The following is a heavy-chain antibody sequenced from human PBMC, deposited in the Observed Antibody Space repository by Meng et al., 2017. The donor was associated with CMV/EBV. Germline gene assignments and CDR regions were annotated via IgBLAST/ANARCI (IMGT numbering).Heavy chain of an antibody. D-gene: IGHD2-2*01. Sequence: SVKVSCKASGGTFSSYAISWVRQAPGQGLEWMGGIIPILGIANYAQKFQGRVTITADKSTSTAYMELSSLRSEDTAVYYCARDAIVVIPAATPEPRPGYYYYGMDVWGQGTTVTVSS. CDR1: GGTFSSYA. CDR2: IIPILGIA. V-gene: IGHV1-69*10. CDR3: ARDAIVVIPAATPEPRPGYYYYGMDV. J-gene: IGHJ6*02.